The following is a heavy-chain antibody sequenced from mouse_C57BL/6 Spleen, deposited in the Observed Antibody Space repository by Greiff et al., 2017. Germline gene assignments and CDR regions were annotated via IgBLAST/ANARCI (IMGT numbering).Heavy chain of an antibody. CDR2: IDPEDGDT. CDR3: IRGGATVVAFDY. CDR1: GFNIKDYY. D-gene: IGHD1-1*01. Sequence: EVQLQQSGAELVRPGASVKLSCTASGFNIKDYYMHWVKQRPEQGLEWIGRIDPEDGDTEYAPKFQGKATMTADTSSNTAYLQLSSLTSEDTAVYCCIRGGATVVAFDYWGQGTTLTVSS. J-gene: IGHJ2*01. V-gene: IGHV14-1*01.